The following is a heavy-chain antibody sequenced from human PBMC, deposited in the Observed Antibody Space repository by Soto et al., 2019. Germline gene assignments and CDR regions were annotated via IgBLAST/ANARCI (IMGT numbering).Heavy chain of an antibody. Sequence: QVQLVQSGAEVKKPGSSVKVSCKTSGVSFNNNGIGWVRQAPGHGLEWMGGVSPPFRTSNYARKFQGKISLTADASTGTVNMELSSLTYEDTAQYYCAKVLYYGSGSYSPYGMDVWGQGTTVTVSS. CDR2: VSPPFRTS. CDR3: AKVLYYGSGSYSPYGMDV. J-gene: IGHJ6*02. V-gene: IGHV1-69*01. D-gene: IGHD3-10*01. CDR1: GVSFNNNG.